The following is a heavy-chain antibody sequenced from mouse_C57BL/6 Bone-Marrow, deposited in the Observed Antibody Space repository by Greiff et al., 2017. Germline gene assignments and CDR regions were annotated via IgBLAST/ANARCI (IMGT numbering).Heavy chain of an antibody. Sequence: DVQLVESGPSLVRPSQTLSLTCTVTGFSINSDCSWIWIRQFPGNKLEYIGYTCYSGINYYNPSLESRTYITRDTSKTQFSLKLSSVTTEDTAAYYCAREGVEGYFDVWGTGTTVTVSS. V-gene: IGHV3-3*01. CDR1: GFSINSDCS. CDR2: TCYSGIN. D-gene: IGHD1-1*02. CDR3: AREGVEGYFDV. J-gene: IGHJ1*03.